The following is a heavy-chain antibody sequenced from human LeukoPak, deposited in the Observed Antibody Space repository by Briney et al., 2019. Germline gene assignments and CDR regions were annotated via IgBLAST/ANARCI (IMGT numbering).Heavy chain of an antibody. CDR2: IKQDGSEK. CDR1: GFTFSIYW. J-gene: IGHJ4*02. V-gene: IGHV3-7*05. D-gene: IGHD3-10*01. Sequence: GGSLRLSCAASGFTFSIYWMSWVRQAPGKGLEWVANIKQDGSEKYYVDSVKGRFTISRDNAKNSLYLQMNSLRAEDTAVYYCARERVMYYYGAGSPDYWGQGTLVTVSS. CDR3: ARERVMYYYGAGSPDY.